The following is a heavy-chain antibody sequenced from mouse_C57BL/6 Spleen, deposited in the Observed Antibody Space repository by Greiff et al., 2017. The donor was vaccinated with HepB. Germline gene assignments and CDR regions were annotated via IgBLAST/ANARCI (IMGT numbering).Heavy chain of an antibody. CDR2: ISDGGSYT. J-gene: IGHJ4*01. Sequence: EVMLVESGGGLVKPGGSLKLSCAASGFTFSSYAMSWVRQTPEKRLEWVATISDGGSYTYYPDNVKGRCTISRDNAKSNLYLQMSHLKSEDTAVYYCARRPSYAMDYWGQGTSVTVSS. V-gene: IGHV5-4*03. CDR1: GFTFSSYA. CDR3: ARRPSYAMDY.